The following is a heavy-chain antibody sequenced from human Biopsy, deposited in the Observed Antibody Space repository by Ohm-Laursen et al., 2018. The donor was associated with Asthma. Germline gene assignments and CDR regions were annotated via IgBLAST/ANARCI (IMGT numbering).Heavy chain of an antibody. V-gene: IGHV1-69*01. Sequence: SVNASCKAPGGTFSNFAISWVRQAPGQGLEWLGGIMTVFGTTNYAQKFQGRVTITADESTSTAYMEVTSLRSEDTAIYYCARCQVGYSSGWSLLLKKIYYSGMDVWGQGTAVTVSS. CDR1: GGTFSNFA. CDR3: ARCQVGYSSGWSLLLKKIYYSGMDV. J-gene: IGHJ6*02. D-gene: IGHD6-19*01. CDR2: IMTVFGTT.